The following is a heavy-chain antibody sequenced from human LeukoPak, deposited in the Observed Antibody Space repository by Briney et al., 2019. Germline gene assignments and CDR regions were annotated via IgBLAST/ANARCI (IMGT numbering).Heavy chain of an antibody. CDR1: GFTFSSYA. J-gene: IGHJ4*02. V-gene: IGHV3-23*01. CDR3: AILPRYSYGYKDY. Sequence: GGSLRLSCAASGFTFSSYAMSWVRQAPGKGLEWVSAISGSGGSTYYADSVKGRFTISRDNSKNTLYLQMNSLRAEDTAVYYCAILPRYSYGYKDYWGQGTLVTVSS. CDR2: ISGSGGST. D-gene: IGHD5-18*01.